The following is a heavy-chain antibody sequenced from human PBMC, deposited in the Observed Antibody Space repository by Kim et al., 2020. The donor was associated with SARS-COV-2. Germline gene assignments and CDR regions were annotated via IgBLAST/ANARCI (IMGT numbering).Heavy chain of an antibody. CDR2: INHSGST. CDR1: GGSFSGYY. D-gene: IGHD2-2*01. CDR3: ARVVPAAMSVGYYFDY. J-gene: IGHJ4*02. Sequence: SETLSRTCAVYGGSFSGYYWSWIRQPPGKGLEWIGEINHSGSTNYNPSLKSRVTISVDTSKNQFSLKLSSVTAADTAVYYCARVVPAAMSVGYYFDYWGQGTLVTVSS. V-gene: IGHV4-34*01.